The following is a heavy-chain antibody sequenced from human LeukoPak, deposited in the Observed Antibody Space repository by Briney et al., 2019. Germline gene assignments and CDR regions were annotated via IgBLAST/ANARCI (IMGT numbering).Heavy chain of an antibody. D-gene: IGHD6-13*01. CDR2: INSDGSST. Sequence: SGGSLRLSCAASGFTFSSYWMHWVRQAPGKGLVWVSRINSDGSSTSYADSVKGRFTISRDNAKNTLYLQMNSLRAEDTAVYYCARAGTSSYYYMDVWGKGTTVTVSS. J-gene: IGHJ6*03. CDR1: GFTFSSYW. V-gene: IGHV3-74*01. CDR3: ARAGTSSYYYMDV.